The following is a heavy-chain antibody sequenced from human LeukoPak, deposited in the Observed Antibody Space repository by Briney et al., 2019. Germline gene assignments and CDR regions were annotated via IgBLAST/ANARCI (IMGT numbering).Heavy chain of an antibody. J-gene: IGHJ5*02. D-gene: IGHD6-13*01. Sequence: SETLSLTCAVSGGSISSSNWWSWVRQPPGKGLEWIGEINHSGSTNYNPSLKSRVTISVDTSKNQFSLKLSSVTAADTAVYYCARRVGSSWYRVSWFDPWGQGTLVTVSS. V-gene: IGHV4-4*02. CDR3: ARRVGSSWYRVSWFDP. CDR2: INHSGST. CDR1: GGSISSSNW.